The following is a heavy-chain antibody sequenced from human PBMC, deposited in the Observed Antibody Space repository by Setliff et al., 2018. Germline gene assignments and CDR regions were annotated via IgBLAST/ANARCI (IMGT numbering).Heavy chain of an antibody. D-gene: IGHD2-2*01. J-gene: IGHJ4*02. CDR2: ISGSGGST. CDR1: GFTFSSYA. Sequence: PGGSLRLSCAASGFTFSSYAMSWVRQAPGKGLEWVSAISGSGGSTYYADSVKGRFIISRDNFNNTLYLQMKGLGAEDTAVYYCARAHSSTLSVHDYWGQGTLVTVSS. CDR3: ARAHSSTLSVHDY. V-gene: IGHV3-23*01.